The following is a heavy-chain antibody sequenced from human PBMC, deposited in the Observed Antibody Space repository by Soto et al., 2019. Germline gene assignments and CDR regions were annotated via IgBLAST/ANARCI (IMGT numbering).Heavy chain of an antibody. J-gene: IGHJ4*02. D-gene: IGHD3-16*01. CDR1: GFTFSGSA. CDR3: TRHRRDDDAFDY. V-gene: IGHV3-73*01. CDR2: IRSKANSYAT. Sequence: EVQLVESGRGLVQPGGSLKLSCAASGFTFSGSAMHWVRQASGKGLEWVGRIRSKANSYATAYAASVKGRFTISRDDSKNTAYLQMNSLKTEDTAVYYCTRHRRDDDAFDYWGQGTLVTVSS.